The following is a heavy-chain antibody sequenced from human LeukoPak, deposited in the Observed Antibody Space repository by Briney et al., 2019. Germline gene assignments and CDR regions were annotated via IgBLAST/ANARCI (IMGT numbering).Heavy chain of an antibody. CDR1: GFTFSSYS. D-gene: IGHD2-8*01. CDR3: ARVLGYCTNGVCSDDY. CDR2: ISSSSSYI. Sequence: PGGSLRLSCAASGFTFSSYSMNWVRQAPGQGLEWVSSISSSSSYIYYADSVKGRLTISRDNAKNSLYLQMNSLRAEDTAVYYCARVLGYCTNGVCSDDYWGQGTLVTVSS. J-gene: IGHJ4*02. V-gene: IGHV3-21*01.